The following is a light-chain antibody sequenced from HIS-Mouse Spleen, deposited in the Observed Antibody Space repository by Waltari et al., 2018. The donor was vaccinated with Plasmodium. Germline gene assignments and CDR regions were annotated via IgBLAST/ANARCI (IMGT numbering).Light chain of an antibody. V-gene: IGLV2-11*01. J-gene: IGLJ1*01. Sequence: QSALTQPRSVSGSPGQSVPISCTGTSGDVGGYNYVSWYQQHPGKAPKLMIYDVSKRPSGVPDRFSGSKSGNTASLTISGLQAEDEADYYCCSYAGSYTFDVFGTGTKVTVL. CDR2: DVS. CDR1: SGDVGGYNY. CDR3: CSYAGSYTFDV.